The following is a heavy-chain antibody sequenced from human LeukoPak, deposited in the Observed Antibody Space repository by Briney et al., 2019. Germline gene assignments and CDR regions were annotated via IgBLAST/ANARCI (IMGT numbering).Heavy chain of an antibody. CDR1: GFTFSSYS. CDR3: ARRVVPAATPSGYYYYMDV. V-gene: IGHV3-21*01. CDR2: ISSSSSYI. D-gene: IGHD2-2*01. Sequence: GGSLRLSCAASGFTFSSYSMNWVRQAPGKGLEWVSSISSSSSYIYYADSVKGRFTISRDNAKNSLYLQMNSLRAEDTAVYYCARRVVPAATPSGYYYYMDVWGKGTTVTVSS. J-gene: IGHJ6*03.